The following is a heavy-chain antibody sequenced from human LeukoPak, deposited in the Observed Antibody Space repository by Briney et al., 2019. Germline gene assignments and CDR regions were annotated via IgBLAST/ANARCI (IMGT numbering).Heavy chain of an antibody. CDR1: GGSISSGGYY. V-gene: IGHV4-31*03. Sequence: SQTLSLTCTVSGGSISSGGYYWSWIRQHPGKGLEWIGYIYYSGSTYYNPSLKSRVTISVDTSKNQFSLKLSSVTAADTAVYYCARSTLGGRYYYDSSDKRRVFDYWGQGTLVTVSS. J-gene: IGHJ4*02. CDR3: ARSTLGGRYYYDSSDKRRVFDY. D-gene: IGHD3-22*01. CDR2: IYYSGST.